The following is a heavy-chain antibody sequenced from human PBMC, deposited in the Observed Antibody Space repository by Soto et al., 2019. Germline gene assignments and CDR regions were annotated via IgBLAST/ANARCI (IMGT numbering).Heavy chain of an antibody. J-gene: IGHJ4*02. CDR3: ARDKGAYYAHLVY. CDR2: LIPFFGTP. V-gene: IGHV1-69*06. CDR1: GATFSSYA. Sequence: QVLLVQSGAEVKKPGSSVKVSCKLSGATFSSYAMSWVRQAPGQGLEWIGGLIPFFGTPNYAQKFQGRVTITADTSTATSYMELSSLRSDDTAVYYCARDKGAYYAHLVYWGQGTLVTVSS. D-gene: IGHD3-22*01.